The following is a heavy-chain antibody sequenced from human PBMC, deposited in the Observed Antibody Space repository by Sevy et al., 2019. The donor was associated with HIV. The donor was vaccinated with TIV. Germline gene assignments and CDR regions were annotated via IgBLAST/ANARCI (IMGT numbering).Heavy chain of an antibody. Sequence: GGSLRLSCAASGFTFSSYGMHWVRQTPGKGLEWVAFIRYDGSNKYYADSVKGRFTISRDNSKNTLYLQMNSLRAEDTAVYYCAKIDFTGDLFDYWGQGTLVTVSS. D-gene: IGHD7-27*01. CDR3: AKIDFTGDLFDY. CDR2: IRYDGSNK. J-gene: IGHJ4*02. V-gene: IGHV3-30*02. CDR1: GFTFSSYG.